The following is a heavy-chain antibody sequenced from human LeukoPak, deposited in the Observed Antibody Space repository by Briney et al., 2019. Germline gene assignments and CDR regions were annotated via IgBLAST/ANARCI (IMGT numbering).Heavy chain of an antibody. CDR1: GFTVSSNY. Sequence: PGGSLRLSCAASGFTVSSNYMSWVRQAPGKGLEWVSVIYSGGSTYYADSVKGRFTISRDNAKNTLYLQMNSLRAEDTAVYYCARVSDRFLEWLSDGGYYYYGMDVWGQGTTVTVSS. CDR2: IYSGGST. CDR3: ARVSDRFLEWLSDGGYYYYGMDV. J-gene: IGHJ6*02. D-gene: IGHD3-3*01. V-gene: IGHV3-66*01.